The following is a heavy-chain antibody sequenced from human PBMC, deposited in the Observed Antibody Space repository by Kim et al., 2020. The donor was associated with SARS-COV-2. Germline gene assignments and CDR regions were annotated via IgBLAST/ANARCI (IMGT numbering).Heavy chain of an antibody. J-gene: IGHJ4*02. CDR1: GGSISSSSYY. D-gene: IGHD2-21*02. CDR2: IYYSGST. CDR3: ARYGGGVVTALPFDY. V-gene: IGHV4-39*01. Sequence: SETLSLTCTVSGGSISSSSYYWGWIRQPPGKGLEWIGSIYYSGSTYYNPSLKSRVTISVDTSKNQFSLKLSSVTAADTAVYYCARYGGGVVTALPFDYWGQGTLVTVSS.